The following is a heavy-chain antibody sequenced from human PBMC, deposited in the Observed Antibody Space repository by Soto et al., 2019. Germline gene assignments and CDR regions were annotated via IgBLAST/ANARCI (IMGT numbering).Heavy chain of an antibody. V-gene: IGHV1-24*01. J-gene: IGHJ4*02. Sequence: ASVKVSCKVCGYTLTELSMHWVRQATGKGLEWMGGFDPEDGETIYAQKVQGRVTMTDDTSTDTSYMELSSLRSEDTAVYYCSINEGILNSTSVPRSRYWDQETLVTVSS. CDR1: GYTLTELS. CDR3: SINEGILNSTSVPRSRY. CDR2: FDPEDGET. D-gene: IGHD2-15*01.